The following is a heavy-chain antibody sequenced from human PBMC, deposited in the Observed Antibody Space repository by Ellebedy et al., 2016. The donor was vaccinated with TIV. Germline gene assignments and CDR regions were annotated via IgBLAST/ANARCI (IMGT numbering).Heavy chain of an antibody. CDR2: TYYRATT. J-gene: IGHJ2*01. D-gene: IGHD2-15*01. Sequence: SETLSLXXTVSGGYLRTYYWTWIRQSPGKGLEWIGYTYYRATTNYNPSLKSRVTISLDTSKNQFSLNLSSVTAADTAVYYCARAPKDIVVVVGAWWYFDLWGRGTLVTVSS. V-gene: IGHV4-59*01. CDR1: GGYLRTYY. CDR3: ARAPKDIVVVVGAWWYFDL.